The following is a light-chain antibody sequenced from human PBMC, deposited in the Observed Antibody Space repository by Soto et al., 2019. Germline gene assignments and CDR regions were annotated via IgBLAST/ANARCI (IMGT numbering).Light chain of an antibody. Sequence: SALAQPASVSGSPGQSITISCTGNSSDVGGYNHLSWYQQYPGKVPKLLIYNVSHRPSGVSHRLSGSKSGNTASLTISGLQAEDEADYFGTSSTSGSLYVFGTGTKVTVL. CDR2: NVS. V-gene: IGLV2-14*03. CDR3: TSSTSGSLYV. CDR1: SSDVGGYNH. J-gene: IGLJ1*01.